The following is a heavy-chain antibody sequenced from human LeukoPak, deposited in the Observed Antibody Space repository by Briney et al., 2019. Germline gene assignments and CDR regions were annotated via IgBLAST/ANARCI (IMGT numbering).Heavy chain of an antibody. J-gene: IGHJ3*02. V-gene: IGHV3-9*03. D-gene: IGHD4-23*01. CDR1: GFTFDDYA. CDR2: ISWNSGNI. CDR3: AKDRQTTAAVTLGSVFDI. Sequence: GGSLRLSCAASGFTFDDYAMHWVRQAPGKGLEWVSGISWNSGNIGYADSVKGRFTISRENAKNSLYLQMNSLRVEDMALYYCAKDRQTTAAVTLGSVFDIWGQGTMVTVSS.